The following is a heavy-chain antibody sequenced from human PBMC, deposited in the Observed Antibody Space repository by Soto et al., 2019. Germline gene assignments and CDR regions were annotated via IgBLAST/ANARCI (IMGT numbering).Heavy chain of an antibody. CDR2: VGAGGTSA. D-gene: IGHD2-15*01. V-gene: IGHV3-23*01. CDR1: GFTFSSYA. CDR3: ADRCSGGRCSPFDN. J-gene: IGHJ4*02. Sequence: EVQLLESGGGLVQPGGSLRLSCAASGFTFSSYAMGWVRQAPGKGLEWVSAVGAGGTSAYYAASVEGRFTISRDNSKNTLYLQMNSLRVEDTARYYCADRCSGGRCSPFDNWGQGTLVTVAS.